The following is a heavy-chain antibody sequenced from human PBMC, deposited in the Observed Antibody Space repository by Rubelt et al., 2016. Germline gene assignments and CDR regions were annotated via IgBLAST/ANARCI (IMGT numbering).Heavy chain of an antibody. V-gene: IGHV3-48*02. Sequence: EVQLVESGGGLVQPGGSLRLSCAASGFTFSSYSMNWVRQAPGKGLEWVSYISSSSSTIYYADSVKGRFTISRENAKNSLYLQMNSLRDEDTAVYYCARGIQLWLEGPLDVWGQGTTVTVSS. J-gene: IGHJ6*02. CDR3: ARGIQLWLEGPLDV. CDR2: ISSSSSTI. D-gene: IGHD5-18*01. CDR1: GFTFSSYS.